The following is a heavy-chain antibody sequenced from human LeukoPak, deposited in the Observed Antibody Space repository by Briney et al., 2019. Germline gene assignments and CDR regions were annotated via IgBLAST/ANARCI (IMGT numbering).Heavy chain of an antibody. CDR3: ARDHNGPYTFDY. Sequence: GGSLRLSCAASGFTFSNYEMNWVRQAPGKGLEWVSYISSSGTTIYYADSVKGRFTISGDNAKNSLSLQMNSLKVEDTAVYYCARDHNGPYTFDYWGQGTLVTVSS. CDR2: ISSSGTTI. D-gene: IGHD2-2*02. J-gene: IGHJ4*02. CDR1: GFTFSNYE. V-gene: IGHV3-48*03.